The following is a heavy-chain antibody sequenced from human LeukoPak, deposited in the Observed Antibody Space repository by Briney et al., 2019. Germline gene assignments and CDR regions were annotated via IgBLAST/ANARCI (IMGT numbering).Heavy chain of an antibody. V-gene: IGHV1-2*02. CDR3: ARADRLHGGPYLIGP. J-gene: IGHJ5*02. CDR1: GYSFTDYY. Sequence: ASVKVSCKTSGYSFTDYYMHWVRQAPGQGLGWMGWINPNSGGTSSAQKFQGRVTMTRDTSITTVYMEVSWLTSDDTAIYYCARADRLHGGPYLIGPWGQGTLVTDSS. CDR2: INPNSGGT. D-gene: IGHD2-21*01.